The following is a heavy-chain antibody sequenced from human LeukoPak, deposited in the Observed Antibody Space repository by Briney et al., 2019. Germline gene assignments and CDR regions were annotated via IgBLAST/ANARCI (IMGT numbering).Heavy chain of an antibody. CDR1: GGSFTDNY. V-gene: IGHV4-34*01. Sequence: SETLSLTCDVDGGSFTDNYWSWIRQAPGKGLEWIGEIYDSGATNYNPSLDSRVTLSVDSSKSQFSLKSTSVTAADTAVYYCASLHGSGSYHSLLHNTLDVWGTGTTVTVSS. CDR2: IYDSGAT. D-gene: IGHD3-10*01. J-gene: IGHJ6*04. CDR3: ASLHGSGSYHSLLHNTLDV.